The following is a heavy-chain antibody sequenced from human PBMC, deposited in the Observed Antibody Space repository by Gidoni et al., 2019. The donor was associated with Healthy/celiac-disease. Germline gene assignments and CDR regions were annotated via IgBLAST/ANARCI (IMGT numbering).Heavy chain of an antibody. D-gene: IGHD3-3*01. J-gene: IGHJ6*02. CDR3: ARGNYDFWSGYSGVRIPYYYYGMDV. CDR2: INHSGST. CDR1: GGSFSGYY. V-gene: IGHV4-34*01. Sequence: QVQLQQWGAGLLKPSETLSLTCAVYGGSFSGYYWSWIRQPPGKGLEWIGEINHSGSTNYNPSLKSRVTISVDTSKNQFSLKLSSVTAADTAVYYCARGNYDFWSGYSGVRIPYYYYGMDVWGQGTTVTVSS.